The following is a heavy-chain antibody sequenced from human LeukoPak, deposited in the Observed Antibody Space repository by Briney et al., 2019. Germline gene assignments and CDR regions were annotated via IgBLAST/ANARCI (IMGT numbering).Heavy chain of an antibody. D-gene: IGHD1-1*01. CDR2: INYSGST. V-gene: IGHV4-59*08. CDR3: ARLNGGY. Sequence: SETLSLTCTVSGGSISNYYWSWIRQPPGRGLEWIGYINYSGSTNYNPSLKNRVTTSVDTSKNQFSLKVTSVTAADTAVYYCARLNGGYWGQGTLVTVSS. CDR1: GGSISNYY. J-gene: IGHJ4*02.